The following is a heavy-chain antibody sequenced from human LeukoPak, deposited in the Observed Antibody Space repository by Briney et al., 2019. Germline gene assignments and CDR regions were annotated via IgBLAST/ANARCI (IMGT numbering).Heavy chain of an antibody. CDR1: GFTFSSYW. J-gene: IGHJ6*02. CDR3: ARDQHTRYCSSTSCYFDYYYGMDV. CDR2: IKQDGSEK. V-gene: IGHV3-7*01. Sequence: GGSLRLSCAASGFTFSSYWMGWVRQAPGKGLEWVANIKQDGSEKYYVDSVKGRFTISRDNAKNSLYLQMNSLRAEDTAVYYCARDQHTRYCSSTSCYFDYYYGMDVWGQGTTVTVSS. D-gene: IGHD2-2*01.